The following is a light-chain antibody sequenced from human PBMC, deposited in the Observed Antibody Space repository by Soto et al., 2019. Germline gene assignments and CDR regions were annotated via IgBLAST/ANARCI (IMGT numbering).Light chain of an antibody. CDR3: QQRRNWPDI. Sequence: EIVLTQSPATLSLSPGERATLSCRASQSVSTYFAWYQQKPGQARRLLIDDVSNRATGIPARFSGSASGTDFTRTISSVEPEDFAVYCFQQRRNWPDILGQGTKLEL. CDR2: DVS. CDR1: QSVSTY. J-gene: IGKJ2*01. V-gene: IGKV3-11*01.